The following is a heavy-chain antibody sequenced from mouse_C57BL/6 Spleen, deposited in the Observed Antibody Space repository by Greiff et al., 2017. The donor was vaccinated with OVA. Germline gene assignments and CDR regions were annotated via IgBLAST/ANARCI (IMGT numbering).Heavy chain of an antibody. CDR2: INPNYGTT. Sequence: EVQLQQSGPELVKPGASVKISCKASGYSFTDYNMNWVKQSHGKSLEWIGVINPNYGTTSYNQKFKGKATLTVDQSSSTAYMQLNSLTSEDSAVYYCAIGSSYAYWYFDVWGTGTTVTVSS. V-gene: IGHV1-39*01. J-gene: IGHJ1*03. D-gene: IGHD1-1*01. CDR3: AIGSSYAYWYFDV. CDR1: GYSFTDYN.